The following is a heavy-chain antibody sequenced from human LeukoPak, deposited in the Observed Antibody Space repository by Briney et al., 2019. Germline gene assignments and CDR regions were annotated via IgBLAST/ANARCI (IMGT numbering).Heavy chain of an antibody. J-gene: IGHJ4*02. Sequence: PGGSLRLSCAASGFTFSSYAMSWVRQAPGKGLEWVSAISGSGGSTYYADSVKGRFTISRDNSKNTLYLQMNSLRAEDTAVYYCAKDQRIEYSSHIFDYWGQGTLVTASS. V-gene: IGHV3-23*01. D-gene: IGHD6-6*01. CDR1: GFTFSSYA. CDR2: ISGSGGST. CDR3: AKDQRIEYSSHIFDY.